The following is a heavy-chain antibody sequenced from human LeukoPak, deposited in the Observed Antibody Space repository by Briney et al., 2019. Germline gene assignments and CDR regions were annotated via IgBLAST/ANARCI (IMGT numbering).Heavy chain of an antibody. CDR2: IWYDGSNK. V-gene: IGHV3-33*01. CDR3: LTAMTRYSGSRYDY. J-gene: IGHJ4*02. Sequence: GRSLRLSCAASGFTFSSYGMHWVRQAPGKGLEWVAVIWYDGSNKYYADSVKGRFTISRDNSKNTLYLQMNSLRAEDTAVYYCLTAMTRYSGSRYDYWGQGTLVTVSS. CDR1: GFTFSSYG. D-gene: IGHD5-12*01.